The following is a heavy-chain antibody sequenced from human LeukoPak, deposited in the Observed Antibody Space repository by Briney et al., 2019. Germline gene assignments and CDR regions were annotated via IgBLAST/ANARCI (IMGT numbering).Heavy chain of an antibody. CDR1: GFTFSSYA. Sequence: GGSLRLSCAASGFTFSSYAMSWVRQAPGKGLEWVSTISGSAGSTYYADSVKGRFTISRDNSKNTLYLQMNSLRADDTAVYYCAGDVVITKADYWGQGTLVTVSS. CDR3: AGDVVITKADY. D-gene: IGHD3-22*01. V-gene: IGHV3-23*01. CDR2: ISGSAGST. J-gene: IGHJ4*02.